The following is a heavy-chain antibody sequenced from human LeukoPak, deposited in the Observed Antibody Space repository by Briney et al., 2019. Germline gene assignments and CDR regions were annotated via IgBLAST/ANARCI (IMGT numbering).Heavy chain of an antibody. D-gene: IGHD4-11*01. Sequence: HPGGSLRLSCAASGFTFSSYAMSWVRQAPGKGLEWVSAISGSGGSTYYADSVKGRFTISRDNSKNTLYLQMNSLRAEDTAVYYCAKSDYKIKGGNNWFDPWGQGTLVTVSS. CDR2: ISGSGGST. V-gene: IGHV3-23*01. J-gene: IGHJ5*02. CDR1: GFTFSSYA. CDR3: AKSDYKIKGGNNWFDP.